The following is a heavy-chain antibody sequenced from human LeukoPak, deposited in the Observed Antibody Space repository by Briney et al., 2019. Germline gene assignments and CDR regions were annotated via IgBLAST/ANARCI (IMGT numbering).Heavy chain of an antibody. J-gene: IGHJ4*02. D-gene: IGHD5-12*01. CDR1: GFTFSSYA. V-gene: IGHV3-30-3*01. CDR3: ARDGRLRRQSDY. CDR2: ISYDGSNK. Sequence: GGSLRLSCAAPGFTFSSYAMHWVRQAPGKGLEWVAVISYDGSNKYYADSVKGRFTISRDNSKNTLYLQMNSLRAEDTAVYYCARDGRLRRQSDYWGQGTLVTVSS.